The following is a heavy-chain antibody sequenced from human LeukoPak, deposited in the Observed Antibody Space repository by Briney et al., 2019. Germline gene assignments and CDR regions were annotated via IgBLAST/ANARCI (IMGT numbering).Heavy chain of an antibody. CDR2: IKVDGSEK. J-gene: IGHJ4*02. CDR3: ARDPAWGALDY. D-gene: IGHD3-16*01. CDR1: GFTFSRSW. Sequence: GGSLRLSCAASGFTFSRSWISWVSQAPGKGLEWVANIKVDGSEKYYVDSVKGRFTISRDNAKNSLYLQMNSLRVEDTAVYYGARDPAWGALDYWGQGTLVTVSS. V-gene: IGHV3-7*01.